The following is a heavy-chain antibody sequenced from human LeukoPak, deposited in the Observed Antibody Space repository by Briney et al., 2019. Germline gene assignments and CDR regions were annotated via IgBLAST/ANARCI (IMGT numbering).Heavy chain of an antibody. Sequence: PGESLKISCKGSGYSFTSYWIGWVRQMPGKGVEWMGIIYPGDSDTRYSPSFQGQVTIPADKSLRTAYLQWSSLKASDTAMYYCARSPRDYSNHYYYYMDVWGKGTTVTVSS. CDR1: GYSFTSYW. J-gene: IGHJ6*03. D-gene: IGHD4-11*01. V-gene: IGHV5-51*01. CDR3: ARSPRDYSNHYYYYMDV. CDR2: IYPGDSDT.